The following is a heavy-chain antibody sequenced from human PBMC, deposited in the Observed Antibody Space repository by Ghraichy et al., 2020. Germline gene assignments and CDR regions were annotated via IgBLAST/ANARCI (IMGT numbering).Heavy chain of an antibody. V-gene: IGHV3-48*02. J-gene: IGHJ6*02. CDR1: GFNFGSYS. D-gene: IGHD4-23*01. Sequence: GGSLRLSCVGSGFNFGSYSMNWVRQSPGKRLEWVSYITSTSSFRSYADSVKGRFTISRDNAQNSLSLHMTGLTDEDTAVYYCARGSRVVRFFYYDGMDVWGQGTTVTGSS. CDR2: ITSTSSFR. CDR3: ARGSRVVRFFYYDGMDV.